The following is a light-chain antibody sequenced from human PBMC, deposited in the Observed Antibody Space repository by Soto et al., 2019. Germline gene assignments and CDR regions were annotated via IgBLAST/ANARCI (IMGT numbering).Light chain of an antibody. CDR3: QKYNAAPWT. V-gene: IGKV1-27*01. J-gene: IGKJ1*01. Sequence: DIRMTQSPSSLSASVGDRVTITCRASQDISNYLVWYQQRPGKVPKLLIYAASTLQSGVPSRFSGSGSGTDFTLTISSVQPEDVATYYCQKYNAAPWTFGQGTKLAIK. CDR2: AAS. CDR1: QDISNY.